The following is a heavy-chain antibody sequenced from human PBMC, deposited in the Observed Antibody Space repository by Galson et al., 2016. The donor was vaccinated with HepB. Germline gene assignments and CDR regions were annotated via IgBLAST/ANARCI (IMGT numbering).Heavy chain of an antibody. D-gene: IGHD1-26*01. V-gene: IGHV3-21*01. J-gene: IGHJ3*02. CDR1: GFTFSNYW. CDR2: ISSSSSYI. CDR3: AAWLLSGSYFLGAFDI. Sequence: SLRLSCAASGFTFSNYWMYWVRQAPGKGLVWVSSISSSSSYIYYADSVKGRFTISRDNAKNSLYLQMNSLRAEDTAVYYCAAWLLSGSYFLGAFDIWGQGTMVTVSS.